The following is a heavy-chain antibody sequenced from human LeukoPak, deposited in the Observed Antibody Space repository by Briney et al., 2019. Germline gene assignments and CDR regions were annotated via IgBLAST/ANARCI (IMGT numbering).Heavy chain of an antibody. CDR2: INRDGSST. CDR3: ARNSGPDYVWGSYRYFDY. J-gene: IGHJ4*02. V-gene: IGHV3-74*01. D-gene: IGHD3-16*02. CDR1: GFTFISYW. Sequence: PGGSLRLSCAASGFTFISYWMHWVRQAPGKGLVWVSRINRDGSSTDYADSVKGRFTISRDNAKNSLYLQMNSLRAEDTAVYYCARNSGPDYVWGSYRYFDYWGQGTLVTVSS.